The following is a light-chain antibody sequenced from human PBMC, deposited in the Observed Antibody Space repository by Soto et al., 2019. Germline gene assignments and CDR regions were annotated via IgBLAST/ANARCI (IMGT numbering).Light chain of an antibody. Sequence: QSVVTQPPSASGTPGQRVTISCSGSSSNIGVNTVNWYQQLPGTAPKLLIYSNNLRPSGVPDRFSGSKSGTSASLAISGLQSEDEADYHCASWDDSLNGVVFGGGTKLTVL. CDR3: ASWDDSLNGVV. CDR1: SSNIGVNT. V-gene: IGLV1-44*01. CDR2: SNN. J-gene: IGLJ2*01.